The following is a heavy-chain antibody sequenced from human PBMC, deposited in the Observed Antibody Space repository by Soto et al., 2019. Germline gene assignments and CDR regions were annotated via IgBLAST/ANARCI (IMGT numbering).Heavy chain of an antibody. Sequence: QVQLVQSGAEVKKPVSSVKVSCKASGGTLSRSAISWVRQAPGQGLEWMGGIIPIFGPAIYAQKFRGRVSIIADESTRTAYMEMSSLRSDDTAVYYCGTGSSWTKVESWGQGTLVTVSS. CDR2: IIPIFGPA. D-gene: IGHD6-13*01. J-gene: IGHJ4*02. CDR1: GGTLSRSA. CDR3: GTGSSWTKVES. V-gene: IGHV1-69*01.